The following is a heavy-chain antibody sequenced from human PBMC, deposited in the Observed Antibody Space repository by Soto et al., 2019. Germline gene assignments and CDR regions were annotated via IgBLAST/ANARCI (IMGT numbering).Heavy chain of an antibody. CDR2: MNPGSGDT. CDR1: GYSFTNNY. Sequence: ASVKVSCKSSGYSFTNNYVSWVRQATGQGLEWMGWMNPGSGDTGYAQKFQGRVTMTRDISIATAYMELSSLRSDDTAIYYCARMETFGSLNWFDPWGQGTLGTVSS. CDR3: ARMETFGSLNWFDP. V-gene: IGHV1-8*01. D-gene: IGHD3-16*01. J-gene: IGHJ5*02.